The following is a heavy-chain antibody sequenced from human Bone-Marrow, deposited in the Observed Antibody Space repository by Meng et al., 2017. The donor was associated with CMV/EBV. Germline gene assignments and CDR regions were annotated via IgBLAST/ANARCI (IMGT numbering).Heavy chain of an antibody. D-gene: IGHD3-22*01. CDR1: GGSISSSNW. CDR3: ARETSSGYTNWFDP. J-gene: IGHJ5*02. CDR2: IYHSGST. V-gene: IGHV4-4*02. Sequence: SETLSLTCAVSGGSISSSNWWSWVRQPPGKGLEWIGEIYHSGSTNYNPSLKSRVTISVDKSKNQFSLKLSSVTAADTAVYYCARETSSGYTNWFDPWGQGTLVTVSS.